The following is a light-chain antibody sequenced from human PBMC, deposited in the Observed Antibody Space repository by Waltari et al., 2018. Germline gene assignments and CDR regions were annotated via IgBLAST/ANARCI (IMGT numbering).Light chain of an antibody. V-gene: IGKV3-15*01. CDR1: LSIDDS. J-gene: IGKJ4*01. Sequence: EIVMTQSPATLSVYRGGSATPSCRASLSIDDSLAWYQQKPGPPPRLLIHGASTRDTGIPVRFSGSGSGTDFTLTITGLQSEDFAVYFCQQYNQWPLTFGRGTKVEIK. CDR3: QQYNQWPLT. CDR2: GAS.